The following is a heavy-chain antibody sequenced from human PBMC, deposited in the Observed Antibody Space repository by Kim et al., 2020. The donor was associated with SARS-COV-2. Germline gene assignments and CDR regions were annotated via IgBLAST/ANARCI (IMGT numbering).Heavy chain of an antibody. J-gene: IGHJ4*02. D-gene: IGHD6-25*01. CDR1: GGSISSSSYY. CDR2: IYYSGST. Sequence: SETLSLTCTVSGGSISSSSYYWGWIRQPPGKGLEWIGSIYYSGSTYYNPSLKSRVTISVDTSKNQFSLKLSSVTAADTAVYYCARQNRYGRPRGVGYNRPLDYWGQGTLVTVSS. V-gene: IGHV4-39*01. CDR3: ARQNRYGRPRGVGYNRPLDY.